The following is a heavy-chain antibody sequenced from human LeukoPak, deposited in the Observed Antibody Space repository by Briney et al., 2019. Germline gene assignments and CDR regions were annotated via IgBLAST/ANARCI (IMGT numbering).Heavy chain of an antibody. Sequence: GGSLRLSCAASGFTLSSYEMNWVRQAPGKGLEWVSYISSSGSTIYYADSVKGRFTISRDNAKNSLYLQMNSLRAEDTAVYYCASIGITMVRGVPPDYWGQGTLVTVSS. J-gene: IGHJ4*02. CDR3: ASIGITMVRGVPPDY. CDR1: GFTLSSYE. D-gene: IGHD3-10*01. V-gene: IGHV3-48*03. CDR2: ISSSGSTI.